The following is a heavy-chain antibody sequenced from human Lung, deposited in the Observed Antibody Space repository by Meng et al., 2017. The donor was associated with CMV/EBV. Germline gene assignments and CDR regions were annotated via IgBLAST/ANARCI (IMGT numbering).Heavy chain of an antibody. D-gene: IGHD3-10*01. CDR1: GASIISANW. CDR2: MSHSGSS. J-gene: IGHJ4*02. CDR3: ARHMEIAGSGGFDS. Sequence: SETLSLTCVVSGASIISANWWSWVRQPPGKGLEWIGEMSHSGSSNYDPSLKSRVSISIDKSKNHFSLNRISVTAADTAVYYCARHMEIAGSGGFDSWGQGXLVTVSS. V-gene: IGHV4-4*02.